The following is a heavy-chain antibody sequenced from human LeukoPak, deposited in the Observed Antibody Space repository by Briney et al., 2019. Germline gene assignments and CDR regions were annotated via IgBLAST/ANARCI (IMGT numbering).Heavy chain of an antibody. CDR2: ILGSGRKT. V-gene: IGHV3-21*04. CDR3: ARGWSKFDY. Sequence: GGSLRLSCAASGFSLTTYTMSWVRQAPGKGLEWVSSILGSGRKTYYADSVKGRFTISRDNAKNSLYLQMNSLRAEDTAVYYCARGWSKFDYWGQGTLVTVSS. CDR1: GFSLTTYT. J-gene: IGHJ4*02. D-gene: IGHD2-8*02.